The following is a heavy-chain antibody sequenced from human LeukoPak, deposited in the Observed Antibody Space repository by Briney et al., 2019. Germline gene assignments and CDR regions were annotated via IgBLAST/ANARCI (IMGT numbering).Heavy chain of an antibody. V-gene: IGHV3-66*01. CDR1: EFSVSSNY. J-gene: IGHJ4*02. D-gene: IGHD3-16*01. Sequence: GGSLRLSCAASEFSVSSNYMTWVRQAPGKGLEWVSLIYSGGSTYYADSVKGRFTISRDNAKNSLYLQMNSLRAEDTAVYYWGGGGGDYWGQGTLVTVSS. CDR3: GGGGGDY. CDR2: IYSGGST.